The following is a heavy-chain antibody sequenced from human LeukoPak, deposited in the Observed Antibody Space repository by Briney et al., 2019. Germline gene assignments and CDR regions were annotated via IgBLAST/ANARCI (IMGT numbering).Heavy chain of an antibody. V-gene: IGHV3-23*01. CDR2: ISGSGGST. CDR3: AKDLMPPPDYYDSSGYFITDAFDI. Sequence: GGSLRLSCAASGFTFSSYAMSWVRQAPGKGLEWVSAISGSGGSTYYADSVKGRFTISRDNSKNTLYLQMNSLRAEDTAVYYCAKDLMPPPDYYDSSGYFITDAFDIWGQGTIVTVSS. CDR1: GFTFSSYA. D-gene: IGHD3-22*01. J-gene: IGHJ3*02.